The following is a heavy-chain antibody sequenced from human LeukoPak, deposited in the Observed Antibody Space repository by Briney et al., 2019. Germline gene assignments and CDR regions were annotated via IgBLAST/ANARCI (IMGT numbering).Heavy chain of an antibody. CDR3: ARDQGHYDILTGYYKGGEGGFDY. V-gene: IGHV3-74*01. CDR2: INSDGSST. CDR1: GFTFSSYW. J-gene: IGHJ4*02. D-gene: IGHD3-9*01. Sequence: GGSLRLSCAASGFTFSSYWMHWVRQAPGKGLVWVSRINSDGSSTSYADSVKGRFTISRDNAKNTLYLQMNSLRAEDTAVYYCARDQGHYDILTGYYKGGEGGFDYWGQGTLVTASS.